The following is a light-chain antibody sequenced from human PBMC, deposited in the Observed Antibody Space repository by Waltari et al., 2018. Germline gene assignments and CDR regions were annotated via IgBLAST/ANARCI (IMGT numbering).Light chain of an antibody. J-gene: IGLJ2*01. Sequence: QSALTQPRSMSGSPGQSVTISCAGSRLTVGRNQYVSWYQHHPDRAPKLIIYDVTKRPPGVPDRFSGSRSGNTASLTISGLQTEDEADYFCCSFAGSYTVLFGGGTKMTVL. CDR3: CSFAGSYTVL. CDR1: RLTVGRNQY. V-gene: IGLV2-11*01. CDR2: DVT.